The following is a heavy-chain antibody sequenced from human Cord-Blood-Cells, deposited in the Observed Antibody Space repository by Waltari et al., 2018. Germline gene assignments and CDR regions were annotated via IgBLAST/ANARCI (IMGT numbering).Heavy chain of an antibody. CDR1: GYTFTSYD. CDR3: ARGYCSSTSCYYYGMDV. V-gene: IGHV1-8*01. J-gene: IGHJ6*02. Sequence: QVQLVQSGAEVKTPGASVKVSCKASGYTFTSYDINWVRQATGQGLEWMGWMNPNSGNTGYAQKFQGRVTMTRNTSISTAYMELSSLRSEDTAVYYCARGYCSSTSCYYYGMDVWGQGTTVTVSS. CDR2: MNPNSGNT. D-gene: IGHD2-2*01.